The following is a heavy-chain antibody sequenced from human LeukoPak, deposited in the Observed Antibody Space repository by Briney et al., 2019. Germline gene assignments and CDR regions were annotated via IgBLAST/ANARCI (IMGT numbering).Heavy chain of an antibody. J-gene: IGHJ4*02. V-gene: IGHV3-23*01. CDR3: AKDGMVRGVIDY. CDR2: ISSSGGST. CDR1: RFTFSSYG. D-gene: IGHD3-10*01. Sequence: GGTLRLSCAASRFTFSSYGMSWVRQAPGKGLEWVSGISSSGGSTYYADSVKGRFTISRGNSRNTLYLQMNSLRAEDTAVYYCAKDGMVRGVIDYWGQGTLVTVSS.